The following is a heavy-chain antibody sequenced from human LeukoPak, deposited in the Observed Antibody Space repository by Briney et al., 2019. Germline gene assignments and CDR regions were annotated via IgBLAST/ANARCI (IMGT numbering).Heavy chain of an antibody. V-gene: IGHV3-23*01. D-gene: IGHD2-21*02. Sequence: WGSLRLSCAASGFTFSSYAMSWVRQAPGKGLEWVSAISGSGGSTYYADSVKGRFTISRDNSKNTLYLQMNSLRAEDTAVYYCAKDTCGGDCHGGEGYNWFDPWGQGTLVTVSS. J-gene: IGHJ5*02. CDR3: AKDTCGGDCHGGEGYNWFDP. CDR2: ISGSGGST. CDR1: GFTFSSYA.